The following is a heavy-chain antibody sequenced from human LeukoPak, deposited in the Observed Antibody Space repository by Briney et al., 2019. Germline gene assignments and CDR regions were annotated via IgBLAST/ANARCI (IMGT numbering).Heavy chain of an antibody. J-gene: IGHJ4*02. CDR1: GFTFSSYS. D-gene: IGHD2-2*01. Sequence: GGSLRLSCAASGFTFSSYSMSWVRQAPGKGLDWVSVICGCGGRIYYADSVKGRFTISRDNSKNTLYLQMNSLRAEDTAVYYCAKDLYCSSTSCYEAVYWGQGTLVTVSS. V-gene: IGHV3-23*01. CDR3: AKDLYCSSTSCYEAVY. CDR2: ICGCGGRI.